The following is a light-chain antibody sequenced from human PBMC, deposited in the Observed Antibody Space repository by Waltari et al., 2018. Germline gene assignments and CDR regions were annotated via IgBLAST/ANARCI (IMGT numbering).Light chain of an antibody. CDR1: YSNIGRFDF. CDR3: CSYAGSFDLV. V-gene: IGLV2-11*01. CDR2: DVR. J-gene: IGLJ2*01. Sequence: QSALAQPPSVSGSPGQSAPFSCAGDYSNIGRFDFVSWYQQHPGKVPKLLIYDVRKRPSGVSARFSGSKAGNTASLTISGLQAEDEADYYCCSYAGSFDLVFGGGTKLTVL.